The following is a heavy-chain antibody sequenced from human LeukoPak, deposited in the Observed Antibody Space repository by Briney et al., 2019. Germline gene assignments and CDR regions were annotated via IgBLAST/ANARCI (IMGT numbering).Heavy chain of an antibody. V-gene: IGHV4-59*01. J-gene: IGHJ4*02. CDR3: AREVVEPAGTVDS. CDR2: IHYSGST. CDR1: GDSISSYY. D-gene: IGHD6-19*01. Sequence: SETLSLTCTVSGDSISSYYWSWIRQPPGKGLEWIGYIHYSGSTNYNPSLKSRVTISVDTSKNQFSLILSSVTTADTAVYYCAREVVEPAGTVDSWGQGTLVTASP.